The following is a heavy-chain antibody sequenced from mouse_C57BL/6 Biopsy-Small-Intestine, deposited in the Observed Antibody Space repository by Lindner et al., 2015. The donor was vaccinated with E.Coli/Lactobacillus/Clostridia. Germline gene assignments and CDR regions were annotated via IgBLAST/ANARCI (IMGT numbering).Heavy chain of an antibody. CDR3: VRSGWGSGTMDF. V-gene: IGHV14-2*01. CDR2: IDPENGET. J-gene: IGHJ4*01. Sequence: VQLQESGAELVKPGAVSQVVLSQLLASTLKTTIYDWVKQRTEQGLEWIGRIDPENGETKYAPKFQGKATVTADTSSNTAYLQLSSLTSEDTAVFYCVRSGWGSGTMDFWGKGTSVTVSS. CDR1: ASTLKTT. D-gene: IGHD3-1*01.